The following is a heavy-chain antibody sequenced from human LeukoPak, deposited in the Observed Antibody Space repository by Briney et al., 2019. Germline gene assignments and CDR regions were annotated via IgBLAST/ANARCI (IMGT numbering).Heavy chain of an antibody. CDR1: GFTFSSYG. CDR2: ISYDGSNK. V-gene: IGHV3-30*03. Sequence: PGGSLRLSCAASGFTFSSYGMHWVRQAPGKGLEWVAVISYDGSNKYYADSVKGRFTTSRDNSKNTLYLRMNSLRAEDTAVYYCARDRDIVVVVAALDYWGQGTLVTVSS. CDR3: ARDRDIVVVVAALDY. D-gene: IGHD2-15*01. J-gene: IGHJ4*02.